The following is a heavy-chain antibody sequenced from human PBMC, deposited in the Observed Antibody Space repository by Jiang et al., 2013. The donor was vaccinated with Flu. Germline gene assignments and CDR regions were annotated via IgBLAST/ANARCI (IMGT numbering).Heavy chain of an antibody. V-gene: IGHV4-38-2*02. CDR1: GYSISSGYY. Sequence: GLVKPSETLSLTCAVSGYSISSGYYWGWIRQPPGKGLEWIGSIYHSGSTYYNPSLKSRVTISVDTSKNQFSLKLSSVTAADTAVYYCARDLWAANYYDSSGYKGQHWGQGTLVTVSS. CDR3: ARDLWAANYYDSSGYKGQH. D-gene: IGHD3-22*01. CDR2: IYHSGST. J-gene: IGHJ1*01.